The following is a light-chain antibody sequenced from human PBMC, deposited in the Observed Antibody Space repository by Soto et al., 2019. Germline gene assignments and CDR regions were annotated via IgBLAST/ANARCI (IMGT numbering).Light chain of an antibody. Sequence: QPVLTQPPCASASLGASVTLTCTLSSGYSNYKVDWYQQRPGKGPRFVMRVGTGGIVGSKGDGIPDRFSVLGSGLNRYLTIKNIQEEDESDYHCGADHGSGSNFVYVFGTGTKLTVL. CDR1: SGYSNYK. CDR2: VGTGGIVG. V-gene: IGLV9-49*01. CDR3: GADHGSGSNFVYV. J-gene: IGLJ1*01.